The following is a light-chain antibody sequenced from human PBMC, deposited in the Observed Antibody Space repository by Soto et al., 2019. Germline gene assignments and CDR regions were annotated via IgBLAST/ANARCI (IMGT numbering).Light chain of an antibody. CDR2: DAS. Sequence: EIVLTQSPATLSVSPGERATLSCRASQSVSSYLAWFQQKPGQAPRLLIYDASNRATGIPARFSGSGSGTDFTRTIRRLEPEDFAVYRCQHHRNFFGGGTKVEIK. CDR3: QHHRNF. V-gene: IGKV3-11*01. CDR1: QSVSSY. J-gene: IGKJ4*01.